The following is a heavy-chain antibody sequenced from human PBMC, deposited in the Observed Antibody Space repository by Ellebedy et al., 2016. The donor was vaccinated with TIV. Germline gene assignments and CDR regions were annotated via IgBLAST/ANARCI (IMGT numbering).Heavy chain of an antibody. V-gene: IGHV3-30*03. Sequence: GGSLRLSXVASGFTFRSHGIYWVRQAPGKGLEWVAVISSDGSNKYYADSVKGRLTISRDNSKNTLYLQMNSLRTDDMAAYYCARGGSSGSSDYWGQGTLVTVSS. D-gene: IGHD3-10*01. J-gene: IGHJ4*02. CDR1: GFTFRSHG. CDR3: ARGGSSGSSDY. CDR2: ISSDGSNK.